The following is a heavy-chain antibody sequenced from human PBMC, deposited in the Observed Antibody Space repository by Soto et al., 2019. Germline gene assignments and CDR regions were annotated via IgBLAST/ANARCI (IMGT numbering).Heavy chain of an antibody. Sequence: RGSLRLSCARSGFTGSSNHVPWDRQDTGKGLQWVSAIYNDGSPYYADSVKGRFTISRDNSKSAVFLQMNSLRAEDTAVYYCVCYGGNSFWGQGPLVTVSS. CDR3: VCYGGNSF. V-gene: IGHV3-53*01. D-gene: IGHD4-17*01. CDR1: GFTGSSNH. CDR2: IYNDGSP. J-gene: IGHJ4*02.